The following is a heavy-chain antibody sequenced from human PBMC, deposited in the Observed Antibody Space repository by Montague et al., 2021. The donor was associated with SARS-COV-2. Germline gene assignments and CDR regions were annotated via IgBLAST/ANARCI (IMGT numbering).Heavy chain of an antibody. Sequence: SETLSLTCTVSGGSISSYYWSWIRQPAGKGLEWIGRFYTTGSTNYSPSLKSRVTMSVDTSKNQFTLKLSSVTAADTAVYYCARSTFYSSGWWDNWYFDLWGRGTLVTVSS. CDR1: GGSISSYY. D-gene: IGHD6-19*01. J-gene: IGHJ2*01. V-gene: IGHV4-4*07. CDR2: FYTTGST. CDR3: ARSTFYSSGWWDNWYFDL.